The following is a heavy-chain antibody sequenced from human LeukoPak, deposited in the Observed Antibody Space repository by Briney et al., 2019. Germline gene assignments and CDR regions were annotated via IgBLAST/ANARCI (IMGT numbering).Heavy chain of an antibody. J-gene: IGHJ6*03. CDR3: ARRYSSGLYHYYYYYYMDV. Sequence: SQTLSLTCTVSGGSISSYYWSWIRQPAGKGLEWIGRIYTSGSTNYNPSLKSRVTMSVDTSKNQFSLKRSSLNAADPAVYYCARRYSSGLYHYYYYYYMDVWGKGTTVTVSS. V-gene: IGHV4-4*07. CDR2: IYTSGST. D-gene: IGHD6-19*01. CDR1: GGSISSYY.